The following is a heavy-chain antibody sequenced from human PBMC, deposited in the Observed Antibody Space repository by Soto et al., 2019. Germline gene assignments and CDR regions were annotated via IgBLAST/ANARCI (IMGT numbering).Heavy chain of an antibody. Sequence: QVQLVQSGAEVKKPGSSVKVSCKASGGTFSSYAISWVRQAPGQGLEWMGRIIPIFGTANYAQKFQGRVTITADESTSTAYMELSSLRSEDTAVYYCARDNGIVVVPAAFYYYYGMDVWGQGTTVTVSS. D-gene: IGHD2-2*01. CDR1: GGTFSSYA. CDR2: IIPIFGTA. CDR3: ARDNGIVVVPAAFYYYYGMDV. V-gene: IGHV1-69*18. J-gene: IGHJ6*02.